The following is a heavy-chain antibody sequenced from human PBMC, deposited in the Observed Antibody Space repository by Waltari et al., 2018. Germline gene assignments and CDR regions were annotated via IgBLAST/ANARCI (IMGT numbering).Heavy chain of an antibody. CDR2: SSGSGGST. J-gene: IGHJ4*02. CDR3: AIRYDPYYFDY. V-gene: IGHV3-23*04. Sequence: EVQLVESGGGLVQPGGSLRLSCAASGFTFSSYALSWVRQAPGKGLEGGSASSGSGGSTYYADSVKGRCTISRDNSKNTRYLQMNSRRAEDTAVYYCAIRYDPYYFDYWGQGTLVTVSS. D-gene: IGHD3-3*01. CDR1: GFTFSSYA.